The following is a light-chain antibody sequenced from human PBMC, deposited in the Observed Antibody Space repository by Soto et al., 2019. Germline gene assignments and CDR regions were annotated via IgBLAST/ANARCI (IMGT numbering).Light chain of an antibody. V-gene: IGKV3-20*01. J-gene: IGKJ3*01. CDR1: QTISSIY. Sequence: EIVLTQSPGTLSLSAGERATLSCRASQTISSIYLAWYQQKPGQAPRLLIFGASYRATGIPDRFSGSGSGTDFTLTISRLEPEDFAVYYCQQYGRSPPEFTFGPGTKVDIK. CDR3: QQYGRSPPEFT. CDR2: GAS.